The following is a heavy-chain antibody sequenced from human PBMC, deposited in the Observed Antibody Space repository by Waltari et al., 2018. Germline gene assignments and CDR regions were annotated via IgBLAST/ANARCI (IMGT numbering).Heavy chain of an antibody. CDR2: INHSGST. Sequence: QVQLQQWGAGLLKPSETLSLTCAVYGGSFSGYYWSWIRQPPGKGLEWIGEINHSGSTNYNPSLKSRVTISVDTSKNQFSLKLSSVTAADTAVYYCARGARAAGPLDYYYYMDVWGKGTTVTISS. CDR3: ARGARAAGPLDYYYYMDV. J-gene: IGHJ6*03. D-gene: IGHD6-13*01. CDR1: GGSFSGYY. V-gene: IGHV4-34*01.